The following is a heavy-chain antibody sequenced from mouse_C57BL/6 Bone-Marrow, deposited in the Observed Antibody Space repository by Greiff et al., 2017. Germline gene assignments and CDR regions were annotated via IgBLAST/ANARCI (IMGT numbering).Heavy chain of an antibody. V-gene: IGHV5-4*03. CDR3: ARGDPYYGRDYWYFDV. Sequence: EVKLVESGGGLVKPGGSLKLSCAASGFTFSSYAMSWVRQTPEKRLEWVATISDGGSYTSYPDNVKGRFTISRDNAKNNLYLQMSHLKSEDTAMYYCARGDPYYGRDYWYFDVWGTGTTVTVSS. J-gene: IGHJ1*03. CDR1: GFTFSSYA. CDR2: ISDGGSYT. D-gene: IGHD1-1*01.